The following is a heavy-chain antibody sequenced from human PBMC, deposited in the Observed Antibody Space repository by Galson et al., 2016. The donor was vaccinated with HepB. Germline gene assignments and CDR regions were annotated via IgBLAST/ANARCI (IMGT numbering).Heavy chain of an antibody. V-gene: IGHV3-15*01. Sequence: SLRLSCAASGFTFSNAWMSWVRQAPGKGLEWVGRIKNKTEGGTTDYAAPVNGRFTISRDDSKNTLYLQKNSMKTEDTAVYYCTTDNLIFGVEAPRLYFDYWGQGTLVTVSS. CDR2: IKNKTEGGTT. J-gene: IGHJ4*02. CDR3: TTDNLIFGVEAPRLYFDY. D-gene: IGHD3-3*01. CDR1: GFTFSNAW.